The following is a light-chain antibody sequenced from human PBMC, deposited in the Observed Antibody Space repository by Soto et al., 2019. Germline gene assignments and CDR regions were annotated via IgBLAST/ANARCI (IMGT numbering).Light chain of an antibody. CDR3: AAWDDSLNGRV. CDR2: SNN. CDR1: SSNIGSNT. V-gene: IGLV1-44*01. Sequence: QSVLTQPPSASGTPGPRVTISCSGSSSNIGSNTVNWYQQLPGTAPKLLIYSNNQRPSGVPDRFSGSKSGTSASLAISGLQSEDEVDYYCAAWDDSLNGRVFGGGTKLTVL. J-gene: IGLJ3*02.